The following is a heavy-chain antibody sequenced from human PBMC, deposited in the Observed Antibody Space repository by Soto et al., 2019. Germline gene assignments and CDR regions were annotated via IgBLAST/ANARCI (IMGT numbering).Heavy chain of an antibody. CDR2: ITRYSDYV. J-gene: IGHJ4*02. CDR1: GFTFSDFS. Sequence: GGSLSLSCTASGFTFSDFSLVWVRQVPQKGLEWVASITRYSDYVYYAESVEGRFTISRDNAKNTLFLHMDDLRAEDTAMYFCARASCSSTACYIPDYLDNWGQGAPVTVSS. D-gene: IGHD2-2*02. CDR3: ARASCSSTACYIPDYLDN. V-gene: IGHV3-21*01.